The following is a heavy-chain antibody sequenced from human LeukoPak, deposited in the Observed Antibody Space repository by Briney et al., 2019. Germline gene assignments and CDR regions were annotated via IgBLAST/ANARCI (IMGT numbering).Heavy chain of an antibody. CDR3: ARGINYDILTGPPVY. J-gene: IGHJ4*02. D-gene: IGHD3-9*01. CDR1: GFTFSSYA. Sequence: GGSLRLSCAASGFTFSSYAMSWVRQAPGKGLEWVANIKQDGSEKYHVDSVKGRFTISRDDAKNSLYLQMNSLRAEDTAVYYCARGINYDILTGPPVYWGQGTLVTVSS. CDR2: IKQDGSEK. V-gene: IGHV3-7*01.